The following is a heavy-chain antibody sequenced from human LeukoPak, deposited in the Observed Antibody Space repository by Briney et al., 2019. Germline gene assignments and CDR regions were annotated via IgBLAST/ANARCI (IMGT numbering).Heavy chain of an antibody. V-gene: IGHV1-69*05. Sequence: KVSFKASGGTFSSYAISWVRQAPGQGLEWMGRIIPIFGTANYAQKFQGRVTITTDESTSTAYMELSSLRSEDTAVYYCARPRGIVAGDAFDIWGQGTMVTVSS. CDR1: GGTFSSYA. D-gene: IGHD6-25*01. CDR2: IIPIFGTA. J-gene: IGHJ3*02. CDR3: ARPRGIVAGDAFDI.